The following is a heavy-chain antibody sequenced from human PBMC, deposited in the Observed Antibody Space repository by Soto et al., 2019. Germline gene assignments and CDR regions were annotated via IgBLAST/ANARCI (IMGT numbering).Heavy chain of an antibody. CDR2: ISAYSGNT. J-gene: IGHJ4*01. D-gene: IGHD4-17*01. V-gene: IGHV1-18*04. Sequence: QVQLVQSGAEVKKPGASVKVSCKASGYTFTTYGITWVRQAPGQWLEWMGWISAYSGNTNYAQNLQGRLTVTTDTSTNTAYMDLRSLRSDATAVYYCARVVKAGDYGDYGRYYFDYWGHGTLVTVSS. CDR3: ARVVKAGDYGDYGRYYFDY. CDR1: GYTFTTYG.